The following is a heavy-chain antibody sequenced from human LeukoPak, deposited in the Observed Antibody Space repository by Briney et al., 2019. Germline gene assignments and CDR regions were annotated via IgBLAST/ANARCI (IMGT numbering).Heavy chain of an antibody. CDR1: GYTFTSYG. J-gene: IGHJ5*02. CDR2: ISAYNGNT. Sequence: ASVKVSCKASGYTFTSYGISWVRQAPGQGLEWVGWISAYNGNTNYAQKLQGRVTMTTDTSTSTAYMELRSLRSDDTAVYYCAREHSNADWFDPWGQGTLVTVSS. V-gene: IGHV1-18*01. D-gene: IGHD4-11*01. CDR3: AREHSNADWFDP.